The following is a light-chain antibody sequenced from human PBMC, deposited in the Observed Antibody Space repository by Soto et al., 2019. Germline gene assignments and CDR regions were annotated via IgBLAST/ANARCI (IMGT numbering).Light chain of an antibody. CDR3: QQYVSSPST. J-gene: IGKJ2*02. V-gene: IGKV3-20*01. CDR2: GAS. Sequence: EIVLTQSPGTLSLSPGERATLSCRASQSVSSNYLAWYQQKPGQAPRLLIFGASSRPTDIPDRFSGSGSGTDFTLTTTRLEPEDFAVYYCQQYVSSPSTFGQGTKLEIK. CDR1: QSVSSNY.